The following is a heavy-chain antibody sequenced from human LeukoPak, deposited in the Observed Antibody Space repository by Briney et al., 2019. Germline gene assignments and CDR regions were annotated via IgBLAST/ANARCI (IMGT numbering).Heavy chain of an antibody. Sequence: SETLSLTCAVSGVSISSGGYSWRWIRQPPGKGLEWIGYIYHSGSTYYNPSLKSRVTISVDRSKNQFSLKLSSVTAADTAVYYCARGYKSGSSSPRYFDLWGRGTLVTVSS. V-gene: IGHV4-30-2*01. CDR1: GVSISSGGYS. CDR2: IYHSGST. J-gene: IGHJ2*01. CDR3: ARGYKSGSSSPRYFDL. D-gene: IGHD6-6*01.